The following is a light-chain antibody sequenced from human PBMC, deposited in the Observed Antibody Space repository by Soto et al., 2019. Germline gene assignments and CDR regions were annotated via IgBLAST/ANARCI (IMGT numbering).Light chain of an antibody. J-gene: IGLJ1*01. CDR2: GNS. Sequence: QSVLTQPPSVSGAPGQRVTISCTGSSSNIGAGYDVHWYQQLPGTAPKLLIYGNSNRPSGVPDRFSGSKSGTSASLAITGLXAXXXXDYYCQSYDSSLSGYVFGTGTKVTV. CDR1: SSNIGAGYD. CDR3: QSYDSSLSGYV. V-gene: IGLV1-40*01.